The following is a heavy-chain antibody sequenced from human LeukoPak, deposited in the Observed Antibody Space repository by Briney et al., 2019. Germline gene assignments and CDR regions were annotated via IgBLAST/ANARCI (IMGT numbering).Heavy chain of an antibody. J-gene: IGHJ6*03. CDR1: GYSYNSYW. D-gene: IGHD6-13*01. CDR3: ARQGAAGEYYYYYMDV. CDR2: IYPDDSNT. Sequence: GESLKISCKGSGYSYNSYWIGWVRQMPGKGLEWMGIIYPDDSNTIYGPSFQGQVTISADKSINTAYLEWSSLKASDTAIYYCARQGAAGEYYYYYMDVWGKGTTVTVSS. V-gene: IGHV5-51*01.